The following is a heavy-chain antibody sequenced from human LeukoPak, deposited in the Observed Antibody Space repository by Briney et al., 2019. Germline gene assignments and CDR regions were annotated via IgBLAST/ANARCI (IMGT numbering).Heavy chain of an antibody. J-gene: IGHJ2*01. CDR1: GFTFSNYW. Sequence: GGSLRLSCAASGFTFSNYWMNWVRQAPGKGLEWVANVKRDGSEKYYVASVKGRFTISRDNAKNSLYLQMNSLRAEDTAVYYCATRYFDLWGRGTLVTVSS. V-gene: IGHV3-7*01. CDR3: ATRYFDL. CDR2: VKRDGSEK.